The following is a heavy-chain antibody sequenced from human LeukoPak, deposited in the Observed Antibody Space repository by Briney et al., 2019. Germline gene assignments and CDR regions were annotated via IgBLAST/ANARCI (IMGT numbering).Heavy chain of an antibody. D-gene: IGHD6-19*01. Sequence: GGSLRLSCTASAFTVSSNCMSWVRQAPGKGLEWVSLIYTAGNTYYADSVRGRFNISRDISKTTLYLQMNSLRIDDTAVYYCARVAVEGREFFQHWGQGTLVTVSS. CDR3: ARVAVEGREFFQH. CDR1: AFTVSSNC. CDR2: IYTAGNT. V-gene: IGHV3-66*02. J-gene: IGHJ1*01.